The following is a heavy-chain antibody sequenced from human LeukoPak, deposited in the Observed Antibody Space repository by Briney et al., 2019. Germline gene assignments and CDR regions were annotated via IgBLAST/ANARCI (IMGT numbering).Heavy chain of an antibody. J-gene: IGHJ4*02. CDR1: GASISNNNYY. D-gene: IGHD6-19*01. CDR2: IYYSGST. V-gene: IGHV4-39*01. CDR3: ARHQWVVAGIDF. Sequence: SETLSLTCTVSGASISNNNYYWGWIRQPPGKGLEWIGSIYYSGSTYYNPSLKSRVTISVDTSKNQFSLKVNSVTAADTSVYYCARHQWVVAGIDFWGQGTLVTVSS.